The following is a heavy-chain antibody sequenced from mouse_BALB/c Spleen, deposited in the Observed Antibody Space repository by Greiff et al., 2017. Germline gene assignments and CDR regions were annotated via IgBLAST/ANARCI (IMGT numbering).Heavy chain of an antibody. J-gene: IGHJ3*01. V-gene: IGHV3-6*02. D-gene: IGHD2-3*01. CDR3: ARDRDGYWGFAY. Sequence: EVQLVESGPGLVKPSQSLSLTCSVTGYSITSGYYWNWIRQFPGNKLEWMGYISYDGSNNYNPSLKNRISITRDTSKNQFFLKLNSVTTEDTATYDCARDRDGYWGFAYWGQGTLVTVSA. CDR2: ISYDGSN. CDR1: GYSITSGYY.